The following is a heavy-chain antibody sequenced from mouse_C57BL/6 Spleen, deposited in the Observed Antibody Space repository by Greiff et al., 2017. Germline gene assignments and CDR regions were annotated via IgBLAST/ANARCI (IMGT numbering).Heavy chain of an antibody. CDR2: ISDGGSYT. CDR3: ARDRGNYDMDY. CDR1: GFTFSSYA. V-gene: IGHV5-4*01. Sequence: EVKLVESGGGLVKPGGSLKLSCAASGFTFSSYAMSWVRQTPEKRLEWVATISDGGSYTYYPDNVKGRFTISRDNAKNNLYLQMSHLKSEDTAMYYCARDRGNYDMDYWGQGTSVTVSS. D-gene: IGHD3-3*01. J-gene: IGHJ4*01.